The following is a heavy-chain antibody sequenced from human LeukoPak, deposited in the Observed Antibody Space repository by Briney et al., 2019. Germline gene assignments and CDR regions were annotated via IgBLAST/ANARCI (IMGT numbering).Heavy chain of an antibody. V-gene: IGHV4-59*08. J-gene: IGHJ4*02. D-gene: IGHD3-10*01. CDR2: IYYSGST. CDR3: AKTNYYGSGRFNFDY. Sequence: SETLSLTCTVSGGSISSYYWSWIRQPAGKGLEWIGYIYYSGSTNYNPSLKSRVTISVDTPKNQFSLKLTSVTAADTAVYFCAKTNYYGSGRFNFDYWGQGTLVTVSS. CDR1: GGSISSYY.